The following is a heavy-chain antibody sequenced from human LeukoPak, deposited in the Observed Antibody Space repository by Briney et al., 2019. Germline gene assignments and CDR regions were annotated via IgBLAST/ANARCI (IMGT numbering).Heavy chain of an antibody. CDR3: APEPSDDVES. D-gene: IGHD5-24*01. J-gene: IGHJ4*02. V-gene: IGHV3-7*01. CDR1: GTTFRRHW. Sequence: GGSLRLSCAASGTTFRRHWMGWVPQAPGKGLEWVANIDEDGGEKNYVDSVKGRFTISRENAKNSWYLQMNSLRTEDTAMYYCAPEPSDDVESWGQGILVTVSS. CDR2: IDEDGGEK.